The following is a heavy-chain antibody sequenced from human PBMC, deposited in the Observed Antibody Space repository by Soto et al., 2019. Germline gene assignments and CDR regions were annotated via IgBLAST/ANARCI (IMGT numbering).Heavy chain of an antibody. Sequence: PSGTLSLTCTVSGVSISSSYWSWIRQSPGTGLEWIGYIYYTGTTNYNPSLKRRVTISLDTAKNQFSLNVNSLTTADTAVYFCARGGNRYSNTASGVGGFDFWGQGTLVTVSS. CDR3: ARGGNRYSNTASGVGGFDF. CDR2: IYYTGTT. CDR1: GVSISSSY. J-gene: IGHJ4*02. D-gene: IGHD5-12*01. V-gene: IGHV4-59*01.